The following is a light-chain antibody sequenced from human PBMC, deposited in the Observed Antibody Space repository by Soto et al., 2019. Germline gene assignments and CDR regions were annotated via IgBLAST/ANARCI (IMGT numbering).Light chain of an antibody. V-gene: IGKV4-1*01. Sequence: DIVMTQSPDSLAVSLGERATINCKSSQSVLSSSNNKNFLAWYQQKPGQSPKLLIYWASTRESGVPDRFSGSGSGTDFTLTISSLQAEDVAVYYCQQYYSIPYTFGQGTNLEIK. CDR2: WAS. J-gene: IGKJ2*01. CDR3: QQYYSIPYT. CDR1: QSVLSSSNNKNF.